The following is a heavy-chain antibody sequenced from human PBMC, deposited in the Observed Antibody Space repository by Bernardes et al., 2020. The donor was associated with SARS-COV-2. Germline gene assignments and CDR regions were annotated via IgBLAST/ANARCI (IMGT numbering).Heavy chain of an antibody. CDR1: GFSVSTNY. CDR2: LYSGGST. V-gene: IGHV3-66*01. D-gene: IGHD3-16*02. CDR3: ARGGVTFGGVVVDWALY. Sequence: GGSLRLSCAASGFSVSTNYMMWVRQAPGKGLEWVSVLYSGGSTYYADSVKGRFTISRDYSKNTLYLQMNNVRAEDTAVYYCARGGVTFGGVVVDWALYWGQGTLVTVSS. J-gene: IGHJ4*02.